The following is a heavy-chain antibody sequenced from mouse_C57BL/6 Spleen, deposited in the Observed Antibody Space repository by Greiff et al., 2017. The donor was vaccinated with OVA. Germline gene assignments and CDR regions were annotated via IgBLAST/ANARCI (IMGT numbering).Heavy chain of an antibody. D-gene: IGHD4-1*01. Sequence: VQLQQSGAELVKPGASVKLSCTASGFNIKDYYMHWVKQRTEQGLEWIGRIDPEDGETEYAPKFQGKATITADTSSNTAYLQLSSLTSEDTAVYYCARPNWDSYWGQGTLVTVSA. J-gene: IGHJ3*01. CDR3: ARPNWDSY. CDR2: IDPEDGET. CDR1: GFNIKDYY. V-gene: IGHV14-2*01.